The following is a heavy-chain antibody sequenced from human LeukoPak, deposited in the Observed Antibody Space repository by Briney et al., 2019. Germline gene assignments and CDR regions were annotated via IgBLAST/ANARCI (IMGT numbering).Heavy chain of an antibody. V-gene: IGHV4-59*10. CDR1: GGSFSGYY. Sequence: PSETLSLTCAVYGGSFSGYYWSWIRQPAGKGLEWIGRIYTSGSTNYNPSLKSRVTISVDTSKNQFSLKLSSVTAADTAVYYCARVRGYYLDYWGQGTLVTVSS. D-gene: IGHD3-10*01. CDR2: IYTSGST. J-gene: IGHJ4*02. CDR3: ARVRGYYLDY.